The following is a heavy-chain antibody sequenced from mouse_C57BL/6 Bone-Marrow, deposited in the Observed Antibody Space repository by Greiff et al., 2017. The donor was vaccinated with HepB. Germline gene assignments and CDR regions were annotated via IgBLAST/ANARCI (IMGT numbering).Heavy chain of an antibody. Sequence: EVKLMESGGDLVKPGGSLKLSCAASGFTFSSYGMSWVRQTPDKRLEWVATISSGGSYTYYPDSVKGRFTISRDNAKNTLYLQMSSLKSEYTAMYYCARPLLDAYWGQGTLVTVSA. CDR2: ISSGGSYT. CDR1: GFTFSSYG. J-gene: IGHJ3*01. V-gene: IGHV5-6*01. CDR3: ARPLLDAY. D-gene: IGHD2-1*01.